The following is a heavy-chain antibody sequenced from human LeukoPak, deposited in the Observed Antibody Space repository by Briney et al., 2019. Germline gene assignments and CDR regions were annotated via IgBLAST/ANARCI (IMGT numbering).Heavy chain of an antibody. D-gene: IGHD2-15*01. Sequence: SGGSLRLSCAASGFTFSSYWMYWVRHAPGEGLVWVSRINSDGSSTTYADSVKGRFTISRDNAKNTLYLQMNGLRAEDTAVYYCARPTAASSLSASFQQWGQGTLVTVSS. V-gene: IGHV3-74*03. CDR3: ARPTAASSLSASFQQ. CDR1: GFTFSSYW. J-gene: IGHJ1*01. CDR2: INSDGSST.